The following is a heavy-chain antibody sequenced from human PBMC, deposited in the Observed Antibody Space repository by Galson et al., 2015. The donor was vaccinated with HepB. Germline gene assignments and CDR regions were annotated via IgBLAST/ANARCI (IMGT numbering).Heavy chain of an antibody. J-gene: IGHJ6*02. CDR3: ARDLITMIFPSMAGGMAV. D-gene: IGHD3-22*01. Sequence: SLRLSCAASGFTFSSYGMHWVRQAPGKGLEWVAVIWYDGSNKYYADSVKGRFTISRDNSKNTLYLQMNSLRAEDTAVYYCARDLITMIFPSMAGGMAVGGQGTTVTVSS. V-gene: IGHV3-33*01. CDR2: IWYDGSNK. CDR1: GFTFSSYG.